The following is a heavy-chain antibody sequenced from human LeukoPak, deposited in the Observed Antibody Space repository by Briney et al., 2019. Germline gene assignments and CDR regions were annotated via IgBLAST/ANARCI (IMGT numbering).Heavy chain of an antibody. V-gene: IGHV3-21*01. D-gene: IGHD5-18*01. Sequence: GGSLRLSCAASGFTFSSYSMNWVRQAPGKGLEWVSSISSSSSYIYYADSVKGRFTISRDNAKNSLYLQMNSLRAEDTAVYYCARDSATVDFYFDYWGQGTPVTVSS. CDR1: GFTFSSYS. J-gene: IGHJ4*02. CDR3: ARDSATVDFYFDY. CDR2: ISSSSSYI.